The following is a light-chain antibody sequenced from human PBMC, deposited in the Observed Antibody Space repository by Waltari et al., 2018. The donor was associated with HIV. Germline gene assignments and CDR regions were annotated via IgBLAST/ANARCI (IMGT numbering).Light chain of an antibody. CDR2: EVS. CDR1: RGAVGTYNY. J-gene: IGLJ1*01. Sequence: QSALTQPAAVSGSPGQSITISCTGARGAVGTYNYVSWDQQLPGKAPKLIIYEVSNRPSGLSNRFSGSKSGNTASLTISGLQAEDEGYYYCSSYTSRDTCVFGTGTEVTVL. CDR3: SSYTSRDTCV. V-gene: IGLV2-14*01.